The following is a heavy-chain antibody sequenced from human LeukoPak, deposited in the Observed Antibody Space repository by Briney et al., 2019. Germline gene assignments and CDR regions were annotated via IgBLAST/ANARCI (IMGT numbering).Heavy chain of an antibody. Sequence: GGSLRLSCEASGFTFSTYAMNWVRQAPGKGLEWVSAISGSGGSTYYADSVKGRFTISRDNSKNTLYLQMNSLRAEDTAVYYCAKDGSEYYDFWSGYYKPPSPPHDYWGQGTLVTVSS. CDR1: GFTFSTYA. V-gene: IGHV3-23*01. D-gene: IGHD3-3*01. CDR3: AKDGSEYYDFWSGYYKPPSPPHDY. CDR2: ISGSGGST. J-gene: IGHJ4*02.